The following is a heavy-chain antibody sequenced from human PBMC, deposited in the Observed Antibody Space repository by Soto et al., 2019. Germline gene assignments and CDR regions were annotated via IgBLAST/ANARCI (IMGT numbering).Heavy chain of an antibody. Sequence: QVPLQQWGAGLLKPSETLSLTCAVYGGSFSGYYWSWIRQPPGKGLEWIGEINHSGSTNYNPSLKSRVTISVDTSKNQFSLKLSSVTAADTAVYYCARGDDFWSVGYYMDVWGKGTTVTVSS. D-gene: IGHD3-3*01. J-gene: IGHJ6*03. CDR1: GGSFSGYY. CDR3: ARGDDFWSVGYYMDV. CDR2: INHSGST. V-gene: IGHV4-34*01.